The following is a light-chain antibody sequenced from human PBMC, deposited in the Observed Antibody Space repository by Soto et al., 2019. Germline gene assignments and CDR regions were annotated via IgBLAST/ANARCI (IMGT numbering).Light chain of an antibody. CDR1: QTVLYKSNNKNY. V-gene: IGKV4-1*01. CDR3: QQYFSTPFT. CDR2: WAS. J-gene: IGKJ3*01. Sequence: DIVMTQSPDSLAVSLGGRATINCKSSQTVLYKSNNKNYLAWYQQKPGQPPRLLMYWASTRQSGVTDRFSGSGSETDFTLTITSLQAEDVAIYSCQQYFSTPFTFGPGTKVDVK.